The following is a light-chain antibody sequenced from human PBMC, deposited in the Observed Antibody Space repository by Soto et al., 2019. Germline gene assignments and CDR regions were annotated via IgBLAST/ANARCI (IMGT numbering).Light chain of an antibody. CDR2: EVS. CDR1: SSDVGGYSY. V-gene: IGLV2-14*01. Sequence: QSVLTQPASVSGSPGQSITISCTGTSSDVGGYSYVSWYQQHPGKAPKLMIYEVSNRPSGVSNRFSGSKSGNTASLTISGLQAEDDADYSCSSFSSSSTLVVFGGGTKLTVL. CDR3: SSFSSSSTLVV. J-gene: IGLJ2*01.